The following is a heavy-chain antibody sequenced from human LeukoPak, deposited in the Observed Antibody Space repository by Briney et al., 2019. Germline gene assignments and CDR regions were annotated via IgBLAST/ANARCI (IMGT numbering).Heavy chain of an antibody. J-gene: IGHJ4*02. D-gene: IGHD6-19*01. V-gene: IGHV3-21*01. CDR3: ARVQWLATGYYFDY. CDR2: ISSSSSYI. Sequence: GGSPRLSCAASGFTFSSYTMNWVRQAPGKGLEWVSSISSSSSYIYYADSVRGRFTISRDNAKNSLYLQMNSLRADDTAVYYCARVQWLATGYYFDYWGQGTLVTVSS. CDR1: GFTFSSYT.